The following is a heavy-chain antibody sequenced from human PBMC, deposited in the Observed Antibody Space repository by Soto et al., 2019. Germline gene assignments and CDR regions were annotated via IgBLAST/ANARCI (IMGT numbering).Heavy chain of an antibody. D-gene: IGHD2-15*01. CDR1: GFTFSRYW. Sequence: GGSLRLPCAASGFTFSRYWMTWVRQAPGKGLEWVANIKQDGSEIYYVDSVKGRFTISRDNAENSLYLEMNSLRAEDTAVYYCARDPVCSGGSCYDYWGQGTLVTVSS. J-gene: IGHJ4*02. CDR3: ARDPVCSGGSCYDY. V-gene: IGHV3-7*01. CDR2: IKQDGSEI.